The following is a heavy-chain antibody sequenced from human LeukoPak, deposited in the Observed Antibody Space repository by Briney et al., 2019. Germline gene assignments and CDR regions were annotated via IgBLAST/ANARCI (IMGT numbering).Heavy chain of an antibody. D-gene: IGHD3-22*01. CDR2: ITTSGST. CDR3: ARVTGYMIEDYFDF. CDR1: GGSISNYY. Sequence: SETLSLTCTVSGGSISNYYWSWIRQPAGKGLESTGHITTSGSTNYNPSLKSRVTMSVDMSTSQISLKLISVTAADTAVYYCARVTGYMIEDYFDFWGQGTLVTVSS. V-gene: IGHV4-4*07. J-gene: IGHJ4*02.